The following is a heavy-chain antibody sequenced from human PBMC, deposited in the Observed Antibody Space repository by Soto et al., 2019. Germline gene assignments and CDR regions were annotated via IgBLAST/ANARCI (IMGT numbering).Heavy chain of an antibody. CDR1: VFTVCSSW. CDR3: ARGLLNLYGMDV. CDR2: IKYTGSTT. Sequence: GSLPLSCAGCVFTVCSSWMHWDRQTPGKGLVWVSRIKYTGSTTDYADSVKGRFTISRDNAKNTLYLQMSNLRAEDTAVYYCARGLLNLYGMDVWGQGTTVTVSS. V-gene: IGHV3-74*01. D-gene: IGHD2-15*01. J-gene: IGHJ6*02.